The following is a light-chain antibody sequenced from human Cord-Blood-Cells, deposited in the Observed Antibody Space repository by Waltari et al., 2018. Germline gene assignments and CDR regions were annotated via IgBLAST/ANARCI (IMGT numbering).Light chain of an antibody. V-gene: IGLV2-23*03. J-gene: IGLJ2*01. CDR1: SSDVGSYNL. Sequence: QSALTQPASVSGSPGQSITISCTGTSSDVGSYNLVSWYQQHPGKAPKLMIYEGSKRPSGFSNRFSGSKSGNTASLTSSGLQAEDEADYYCCSYAGSSTFHVVFGGGTKLTVL. CDR2: EGS. CDR3: CSYAGSSTFHVV.